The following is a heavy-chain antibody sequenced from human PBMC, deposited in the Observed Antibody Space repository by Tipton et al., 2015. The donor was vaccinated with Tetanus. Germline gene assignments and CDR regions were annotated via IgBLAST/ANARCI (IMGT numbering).Heavy chain of an antibody. D-gene: IGHD1-26*01. CDR1: GGSISNGGYY. J-gene: IGHJ4*02. CDR2: IYYSGST. V-gene: IGHV4-31*03. Sequence: TLSLTCTVSGGSISNGGYYWSWIRQHPGKGLEWIGDIYYSGSTYYNPSLKSRVTISVDTSKNQFSLQLNSVTAADTAVYYCARDQARGARGWNYFDYWGQGTLATVSS. CDR3: ARDQARGARGWNYFDY.